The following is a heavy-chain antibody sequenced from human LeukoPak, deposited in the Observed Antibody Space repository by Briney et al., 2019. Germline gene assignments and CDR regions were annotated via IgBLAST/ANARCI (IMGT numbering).Heavy chain of an antibody. V-gene: IGHV3-48*04. CDR2: ISGSSNTK. D-gene: IGHD3-3*01. Sequence: GGSLTLSCAASGFTFNSHSMNWVRQAPGKGLEWVAYISGSSNTKYYADSVKGRFTISRDNAKNSLYLQMNSLRAEDTAVYYCARVVSLWGGYWDYWGQGTLVTVSS. CDR1: GFTFNSHS. CDR3: ARVVSLWGGYWDY. J-gene: IGHJ4*02.